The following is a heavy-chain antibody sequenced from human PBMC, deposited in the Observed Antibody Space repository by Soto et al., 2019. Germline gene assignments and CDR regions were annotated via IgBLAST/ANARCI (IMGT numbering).Heavy chain of an antibody. D-gene: IGHD1-7*01. CDR1: GGSVSSGSYY. CDR3: AREVLELTFDY. CDR2: IYYSGST. J-gene: IGHJ4*02. Sequence: SETLSLTCTVSGGSVSSGSYYWSWIRQPPGKGLEWIGYIYYSGSTNYNPSLKSRVTISVDTSKNQFSLKLSSVTAADTAVYYSAREVLELTFDYWGQGTLVTVSS. V-gene: IGHV4-61*01.